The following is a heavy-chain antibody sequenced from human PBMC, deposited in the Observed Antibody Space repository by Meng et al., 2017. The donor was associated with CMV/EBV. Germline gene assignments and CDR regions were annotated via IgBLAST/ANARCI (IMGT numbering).Heavy chain of an antibody. Sequence: QVHLTPWGHGLLKPADTLSLTCAVYGGSLSASYWSWFRHPPGKGLEWIGEINHSGSTNYNPSLKSRVTISVDTSKNQFSLKLSSVTAADTAVYYCARGSRRLPRFNWFDPWGQGTLVTVSS. CDR3: ARGSRRLPRFNWFDP. D-gene: IGHD3-3*01. CDR1: GGSLSASY. V-gene: IGHV4-34*02. CDR2: INHSGST. J-gene: IGHJ5*02.